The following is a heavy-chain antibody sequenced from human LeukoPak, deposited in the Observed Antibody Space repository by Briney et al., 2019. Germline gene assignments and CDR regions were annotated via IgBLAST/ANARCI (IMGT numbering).Heavy chain of an antibody. CDR1: GYTFTSYY. J-gene: IGHJ4*02. V-gene: IGHV1-46*01. CDR2: INPSGGST. CDR3: ARGRYRGLVVIESYFDY. D-gene: IGHD3-22*01. Sequence: ASVKVSCKASGYTFTSYYMHWVRQAPGQGLEWMGIINPSGGSTNYAQKFQGRVTTTADESTSTAYMELSSLRSEDTAVYYCARGRYRGLVVIESYFDYWGQGTLVTVSS.